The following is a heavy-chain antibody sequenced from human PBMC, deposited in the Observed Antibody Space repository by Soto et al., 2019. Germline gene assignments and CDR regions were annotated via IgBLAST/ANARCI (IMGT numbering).Heavy chain of an antibody. Sequence: ASVKVSCKASGYTFTSYGISWVRQAPGQGLEWMGWISAYNGNTNYAQKLQGRVTMTTDTSTSTAYMELRSLRSDDTAVYYCARPSRGDFWSGASDYWGQGTLVTVSS. J-gene: IGHJ4*02. V-gene: IGHV1-18*01. D-gene: IGHD3-3*01. CDR3: ARPSRGDFWSGASDY. CDR2: ISAYNGNT. CDR1: GYTFTSYG.